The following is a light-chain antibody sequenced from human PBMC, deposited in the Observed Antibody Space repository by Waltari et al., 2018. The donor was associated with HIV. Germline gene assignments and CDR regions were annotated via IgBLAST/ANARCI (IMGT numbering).Light chain of an antibody. V-gene: IGLV2-8*01. CDR2: EDS. J-gene: IGLJ2*01. Sequence: QSALTPPPSASGSPGQSVTLSSTGTSSDVGGYNYVSWYQQHPGKAPKHMIYEDSKRPSGVPYLFSCSESGNPASLTVSGLQAEDEADDYCSSDTGSDNVVFGEGTKLTVL. CDR3: SSDTGSDNVV. CDR1: SSDVGGYNY.